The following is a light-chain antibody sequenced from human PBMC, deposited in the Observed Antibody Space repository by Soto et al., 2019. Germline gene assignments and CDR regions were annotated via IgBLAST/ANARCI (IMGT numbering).Light chain of an antibody. CDR1: SSNIGNNY. J-gene: IGLJ1*01. CDR3: GTWDNSLSVLYV. Sequence: PGQKVTISCSGSSSNIGNNYVSWYQHLSGTAPKLLIYDNNKRPSGIPDRFSGSKSGTSATLGITGLQTGDEAHYYCGTWDNSLSVLYVFGTGTKVTVL. V-gene: IGLV1-51*01. CDR2: DNN.